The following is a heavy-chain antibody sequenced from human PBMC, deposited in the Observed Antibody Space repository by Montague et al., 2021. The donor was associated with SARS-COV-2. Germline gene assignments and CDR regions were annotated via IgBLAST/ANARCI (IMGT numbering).Heavy chain of an antibody. J-gene: IGHJ5*02. CDR2: IYAPSNI. CDR1: GDSITPYYDSIVRHL. Sequence: SETLSLTCSVSGDSITPYYDSIVRHLSSWIRQPVGKVLEWIGRIYAPSNIDHNPSPNSRVSTPMDTSKQAFSMRLISVTAGDTAVYYCARDAYYFGPGRENHGACDTWGQGILVTVSS. V-gene: IGHV4-4*07. CDR3: ARDAYYFGPGRENHGACDT. D-gene: IGHD2/OR15-2a*01.